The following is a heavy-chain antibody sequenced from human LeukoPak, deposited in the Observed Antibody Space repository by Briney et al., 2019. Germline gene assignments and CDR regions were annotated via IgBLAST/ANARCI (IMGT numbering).Heavy chain of an antibody. J-gene: IGHJ6*03. CDR2: TRNKANSYTT. V-gene: IGHV3-72*01. CDR1: GFTFSDHY. Sequence: GGSLRLSCAASGFTFSDHYMDWVRQAPGKGLEWVGRTRNKANSYTTEYAASVKGRFTISRDDSKNSLYLQMNSLKTEDTAVYYCARDAREEVWNYVYYYYYMDVWGKGTTVTVSS. D-gene: IGHD1-7*01. CDR3: ARDAREEVWNYVYYYYYMDV.